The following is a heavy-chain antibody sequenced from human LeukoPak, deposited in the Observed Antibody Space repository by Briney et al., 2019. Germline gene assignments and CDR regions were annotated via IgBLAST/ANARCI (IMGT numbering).Heavy chain of an antibody. CDR3: AREEGNTWTRFTPVTSPVGY. CDR2: ISYDGSNK. J-gene: IGHJ4*02. V-gene: IGHV3-30*04. CDR1: GFTFSSYA. Sequence: GGSLRLSCAASGFTFSSYAMHWVRQAPGKGLEWVAVISYDGSNKYYADSVKGRFTISRDNSKNTLYLQMNSRRAEDTAVYYCAREEGNTWTRFTPVTSPVGYWGQGTLVTASS. D-gene: IGHD4-17*01.